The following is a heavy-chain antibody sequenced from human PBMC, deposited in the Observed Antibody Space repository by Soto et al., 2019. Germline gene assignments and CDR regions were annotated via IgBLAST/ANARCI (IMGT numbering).Heavy chain of an antibody. D-gene: IGHD6-25*01. J-gene: IGHJ6*02. CDR2: IIPIFGTA. CDR1: GGTFSSYA. CDR3: AKGLAARPPYYYYGMDV. V-gene: IGHV1-69*01. Sequence: QVQLVQSGAEVKKPGASVKVSCKASGGTFSSYAISWVRQAPGQGLEWMGGIIPIFGTANYAQKFQGRVTITADESTSTAYMELSSLTSEDTAVYYCAKGLAARPPYYYYGMDVWGQGTTVTVSS.